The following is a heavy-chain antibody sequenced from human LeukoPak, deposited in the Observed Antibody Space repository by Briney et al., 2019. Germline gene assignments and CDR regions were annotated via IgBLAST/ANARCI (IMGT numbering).Heavy chain of an antibody. V-gene: IGHV3-21*01. CDR3: ARDLDTVMVSGAFDI. CDR2: ISSSRSYI. J-gene: IGHJ3*02. CDR1: GFTFSSYC. Sequence: PGGPLRLSCGPSGFTFSSYCMNWVRQAPGKGLEWVSSISSSRSYIQYADSVKGRFTISRDNAKNSLYLQMNSLRAEETAVYYCARDLDTVMVSGAFDIWGQGTMVTVSS. D-gene: IGHD5-18*01.